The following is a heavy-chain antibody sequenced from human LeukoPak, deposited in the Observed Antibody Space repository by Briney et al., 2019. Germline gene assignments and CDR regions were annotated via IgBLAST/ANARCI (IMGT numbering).Heavy chain of an antibody. Sequence: PSETLSLTCTVSGGSITSYYWNWIRQPAGKGLEWIGRIYTSGSTNYNPSLKSRVTISVDTSKNQFSLKLSSVTAADTAVYYCARERRDSLYLDYWGQGTLVTVSS. J-gene: IGHJ4*02. CDR1: GGSITSYY. V-gene: IGHV4-4*07. CDR2: IYTSGST. CDR3: ARERRDSLYLDY. D-gene: IGHD3-9*01.